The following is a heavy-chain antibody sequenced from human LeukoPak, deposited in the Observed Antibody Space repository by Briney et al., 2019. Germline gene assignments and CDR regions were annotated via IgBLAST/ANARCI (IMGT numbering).Heavy chain of an antibody. CDR2: ITPMFGTA. CDR1: GGTFSRSG. Sequence: SVKVSCKASGGTFSRSGISWVRQAPGQGLEWMGGITPMFGTANYAQKFQGRVTITADESTSTAYLELTSLRYEDTAIYYCARDAAIFDSSGYYFLWWGQGALVTVSS. V-gene: IGHV1-69*13. CDR3: ARDAAIFDSSGYYFLW. D-gene: IGHD3-22*01. J-gene: IGHJ4*02.